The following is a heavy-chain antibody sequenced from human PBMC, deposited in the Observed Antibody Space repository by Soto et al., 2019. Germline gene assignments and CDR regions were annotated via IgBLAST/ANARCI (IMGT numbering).Heavy chain of an antibody. D-gene: IGHD3-22*01. CDR3: TQIYYGEFDY. CDR1: GFTFSGSA. V-gene: IGHV3-73*01. CDR2: IRSKANSYAT. J-gene: IGHJ4*02. Sequence: EVQLVESGRGLVQPGGSLKLSCAASGFTFSGSAMHWVRQASGKGLEWVGRIRSKANSYATAYAASVKGRFTISRDDSKNTAYLQMNSLKTEDTAVYYCTQIYYGEFDYWGQGTLVTVSS.